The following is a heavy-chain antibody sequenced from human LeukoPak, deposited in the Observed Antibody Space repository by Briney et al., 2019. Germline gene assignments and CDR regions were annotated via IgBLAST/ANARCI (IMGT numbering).Heavy chain of an antibody. D-gene: IGHD5-24*01. Sequence: ASVKVSCKASGYTFTGYYMHWVRQAPGQGLEWMGWINPNSGGTNYAQRFQGRVTMTRDTSISTAYMELSRLRSDDTAVYYCAREMATMDPMVYWGQGTLVTVSS. CDR2: INPNSGGT. CDR1: GYTFTGYY. J-gene: IGHJ4*02. CDR3: AREMATMDPMVY. V-gene: IGHV1-2*02.